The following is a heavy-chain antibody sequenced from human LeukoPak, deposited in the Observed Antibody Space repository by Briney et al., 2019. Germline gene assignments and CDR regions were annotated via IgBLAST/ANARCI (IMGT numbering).Heavy chain of an antibody. V-gene: IGHV3-7*01. CDR3: ARDGTAAGLYFDL. J-gene: IGHJ4*01. CDR2: ISQDGGEK. CDR1: GFTFSSYW. D-gene: IGHD6-13*01. Sequence: PGGPLRLSCAVSGFTFSSYWMNWVRQAPGKGLEWVASISQDGGEKSYVDSVKGRFTISRDNTIDSVYLQMSSLRAEDTAVYYCARDGTAAGLYFDLWGHGTLVTVSS.